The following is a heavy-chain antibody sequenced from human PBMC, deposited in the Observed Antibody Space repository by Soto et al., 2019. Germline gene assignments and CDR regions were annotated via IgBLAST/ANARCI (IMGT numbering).Heavy chain of an antibody. D-gene: IGHD6-13*01. CDR2: LNIAGTI. CDR3: ARDRGEYTSSWFWYFSH. Sequence: PSETLSLTCSVSGASISSFNWNWVRQPAGKGPEWVGRLNIAGTINYNPSLKSRTTMSMDTSKNQISLHLRSVTAADTAIYYCARDRGEYTSSWFWYFSHWGHGTLVTVSS. CDR1: GASISSFN. J-gene: IGHJ2*01. V-gene: IGHV4-4*07.